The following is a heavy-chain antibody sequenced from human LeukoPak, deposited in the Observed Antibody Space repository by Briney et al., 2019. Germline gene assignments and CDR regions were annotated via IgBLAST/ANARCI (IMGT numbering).Heavy chain of an antibody. CDR2: VFYSGST. J-gene: IGHJ4*02. D-gene: IGHD3-22*01. CDR1: DDSIKSHF. CDR3: ARGSRRHYDGSGYYFGEFDF. V-gene: IGHV4-59*11. Sequence: SETLSLTCAVSDDSIKSHFWTWIRQSPGKGLEWIGYVFYSGSTSYNPSLRSRLTMSVDTSKSQFSLNLNSVTTADTAVYYCARGSRRHYDGSGYYFGEFDFWGQGILVTVSS.